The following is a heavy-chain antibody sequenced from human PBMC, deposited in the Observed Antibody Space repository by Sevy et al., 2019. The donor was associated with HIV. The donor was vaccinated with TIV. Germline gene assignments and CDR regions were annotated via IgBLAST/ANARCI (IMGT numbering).Heavy chain of an antibody. D-gene: IGHD3-10*01. CDR1: GYSFSAYF. J-gene: IGHJ4*02. V-gene: IGHV1-2*06. CDR2: ISPNSGGT. Sequence: ASVKVSCKASGYSFSAYFLHWVQQAPGQGLEWMGRISPNSGGTVYAQKFRGRVTMTRDTSSTTAYMELTRLKSDDTALYYCARASGPTVGAYFDSWGQGALVTVSS. CDR3: ARASGPTVGAYFDS.